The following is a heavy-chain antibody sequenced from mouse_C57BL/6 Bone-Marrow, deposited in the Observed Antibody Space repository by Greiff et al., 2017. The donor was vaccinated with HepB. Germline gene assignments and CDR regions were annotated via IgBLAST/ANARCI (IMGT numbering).Heavy chain of an antibody. CDR1: GYTFTDYY. V-gene: IGHV1-76*01. Sequence: QVQLKQSGAELVRPGASVKLSCKASGYTFTDYYINWVKQRPGQGLEWIARIYPGSGNTYYNEKFKGKATLTAEKSSSTAYMQLSSLTSEDSAVYFCAREGYGSTFDYWGQGTTLTVSS. CDR2: IYPGSGNT. J-gene: IGHJ2*01. CDR3: AREGYGSTFDY. D-gene: IGHD1-1*01.